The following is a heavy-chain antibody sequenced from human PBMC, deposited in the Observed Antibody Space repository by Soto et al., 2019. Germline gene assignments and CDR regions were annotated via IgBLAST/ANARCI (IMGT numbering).Heavy chain of an antibody. D-gene: IGHD4-17*01. J-gene: IGHJ4*02. Sequence: PGGSLRLSCAASGFTFSSYAMSWVRQAPGKGLEWVSAISGSGGSTYYADSVKGRFTISRDNSKNTLYLQMNSLRAEDTAVYYCAKSRGPGIKSDDYGDYRIYFDYWGQGTLVTVSS. CDR3: AKSRGPGIKSDDYGDYRIYFDY. CDR1: GFTFSSYA. CDR2: ISGSGGST. V-gene: IGHV3-23*01.